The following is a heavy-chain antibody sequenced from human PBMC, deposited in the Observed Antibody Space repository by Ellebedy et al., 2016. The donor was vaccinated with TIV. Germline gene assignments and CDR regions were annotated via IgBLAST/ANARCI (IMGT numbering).Heavy chain of an antibody. Sequence: GGSLRLSCAASGFTFSTFGFHWVRQAPGKGLEWVALMSSDGTKGYYADSMKGRFTVSRDNSKNTVYLQVNSLRAEDTAVYYCMRDGSGWSGDYWGRGALVTVSS. D-gene: IGHD6-19*01. CDR3: MRDGSGWSGDY. J-gene: IGHJ4*02. CDR1: GFTFSTFG. V-gene: IGHV3-33*05. CDR2: MSSDGTKG.